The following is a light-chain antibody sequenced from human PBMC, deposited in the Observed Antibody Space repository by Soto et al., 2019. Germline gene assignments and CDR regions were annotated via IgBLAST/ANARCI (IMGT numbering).Light chain of an antibody. CDR2: TNN. V-gene: IGLV1-47*01. CDR3: AAWDDSLSVYV. J-gene: IGLJ1*01. CDR1: SSNIGSNY. Sequence: LTQPPSASGTPGQRVTISCSGSSSNIGSNYVCWYQQLPGTAPKLLIYTNNQRPSGVPDRLSGSKSGTSASLAISGLQSEDEADYYCAAWDDSLSVYVFGTGTKLTVL.